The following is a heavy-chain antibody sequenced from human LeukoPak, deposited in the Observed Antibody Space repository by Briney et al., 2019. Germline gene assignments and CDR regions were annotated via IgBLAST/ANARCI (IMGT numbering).Heavy chain of an antibody. V-gene: IGHV4-30-2*01. D-gene: IGHD1-26*01. CDR3: ARDSDGRFDP. Sequence: PSETLSLTCAVSGGSISSGGYSWSWIRQPPGKGLEWIGYIYHSGSTYYNPSLKSRVTISVDRSKNQFSLKLSSVTAADTAVYYCARDSDGRFDPWGQGTPVTVSS. CDR2: IYHSGST. CDR1: GGSISSGGYS. J-gene: IGHJ5*02.